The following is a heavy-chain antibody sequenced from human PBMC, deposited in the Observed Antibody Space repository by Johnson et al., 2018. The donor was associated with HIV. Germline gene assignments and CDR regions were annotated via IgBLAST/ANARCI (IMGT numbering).Heavy chain of an antibody. V-gene: IGHV3-30*04. CDR3: AETPGIAAAGTGYAFDI. CDR1: GFTFSSYA. J-gene: IGHJ3*02. CDR2: ISYDGSNK. Sequence: QVQLVEFGGGVVQPGRSLRLSCAASGFTFSSYAMHWVRQAPGKGLEWVAVISYDGSNKYYADSVKGRFTISRDNSKNTLYLQMNSLRAEDTAVYYCAETPGIAAAGTGYAFDIRGRGTMVTVSS. D-gene: IGHD6-13*01.